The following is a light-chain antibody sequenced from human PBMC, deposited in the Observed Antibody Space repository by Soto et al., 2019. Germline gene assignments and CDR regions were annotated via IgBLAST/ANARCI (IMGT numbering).Light chain of an antibody. CDR2: GPS. J-gene: IGKJ1*01. CDR3: QQYNNWPLT. Sequence: EIVMTQSPATLSVSPGERATLSCRASQSVSTNLAWYQQKPGQAPRLLIYGPSTRATGIPPRFGGSGSGTDFTLTISSLQSEDFAVYYCQQYNNWPLTFGQGTTVEIK. CDR1: QSVSTN. V-gene: IGKV3-15*01.